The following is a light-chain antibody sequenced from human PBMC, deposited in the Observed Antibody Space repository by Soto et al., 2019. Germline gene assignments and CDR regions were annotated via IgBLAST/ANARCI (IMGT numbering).Light chain of an antibody. Sequence: EIVLTQSPGTLSLSPGERATLSCRASQSVSSSYLAWYQQKPGQAPRLLIFGASSMATGIPERFSGSGSGTDFTLTISRLEPEDFAVYYCQHYETFGQGTKVEIK. J-gene: IGKJ1*01. CDR3: QHYET. CDR1: QSVSSSY. V-gene: IGKV3-20*01. CDR2: GAS.